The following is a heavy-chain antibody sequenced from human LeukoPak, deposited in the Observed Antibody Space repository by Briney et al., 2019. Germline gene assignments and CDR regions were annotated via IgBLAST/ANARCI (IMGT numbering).Heavy chain of an antibody. CDR2: INHSGST. Sequence: SETLSLTCGVCGGSFSGYYWSWIRQPPGKGLEWIGEINHSGSTNYNPSLKSRVTISVDTSKNQFSLKLSSVTAADTAVYYCARIVIAVAGTRDVVDYWGQGTLVTVSS. V-gene: IGHV4-34*01. J-gene: IGHJ4*02. D-gene: IGHD6-19*01. CDR1: GGSFSGYY. CDR3: ARIVIAVAGTRDVVDY.